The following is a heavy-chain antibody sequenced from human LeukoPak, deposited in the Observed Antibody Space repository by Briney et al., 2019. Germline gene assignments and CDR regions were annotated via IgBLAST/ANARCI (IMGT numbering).Heavy chain of an antibody. D-gene: IGHD3-10*01. V-gene: IGHV3-30*19. CDR2: ISYDGGNK. CDR1: GFTFSSYG. J-gene: IGHJ6*03. Sequence: GGSLRLSCAASGFTFSSYGMHWVRQAPGKGLEWVAVISYDGGNKYYADSVKGRFTISRDNSKNTLYVQMNSLRVEDTAMYYCARDWYHYGSGSYSSSMDVWGKGTTVTVSS. CDR3: ARDWYHYGSGSYSSSMDV.